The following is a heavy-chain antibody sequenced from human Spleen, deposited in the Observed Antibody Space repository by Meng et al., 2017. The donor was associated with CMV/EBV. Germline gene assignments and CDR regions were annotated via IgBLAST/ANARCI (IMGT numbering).Heavy chain of an antibody. Sequence: SQTLSLTCAVYGGSFSGYYWSWIRQPPGKGLEWIGEINHSASTNYNPSLKSRVTISVDTSKNQFSLKLSSVTAADTAIYYCARDRGYSGPIEWGQGTLVTVSS. J-gene: IGHJ4*02. CDR3: ARDRGYSGPIE. V-gene: IGHV4-34*01. CDR2: INHSAST. CDR1: GGSFSGYY. D-gene: IGHD5-12*01.